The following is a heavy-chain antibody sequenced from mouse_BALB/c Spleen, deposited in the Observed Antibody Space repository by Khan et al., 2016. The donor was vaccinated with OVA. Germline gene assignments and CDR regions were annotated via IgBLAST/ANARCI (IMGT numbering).Heavy chain of an antibody. CDR2: INTHSGVP. CDR3: ARGGAAYYRSGGGAMDY. V-gene: IGHV9-4*02. Sequence: QVQLKQSGPELKKPGETVRISCKASGYTFTTAGMQWVQKMPGKGLKWIGWINTHSGVPKYAEDFKGRFAFSLETSASTVYLQITNLKNEDTATNFCARGGAAYYRSGGGAMDYWGQGTSVTVSS. D-gene: IGHD2-12*01. J-gene: IGHJ4*01. CDR1: GYTFTTAG.